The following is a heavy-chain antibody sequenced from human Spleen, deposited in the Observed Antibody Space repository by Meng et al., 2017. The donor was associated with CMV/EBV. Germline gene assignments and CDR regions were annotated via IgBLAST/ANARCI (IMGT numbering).Heavy chain of an antibody. CDR2: IYTSGST. V-gene: IGHV4-4*07. Sequence: QLPECGPGLVQPSQTLSRTCTVSGGSISSYYWSWIRQPDGKGLEWIGRIYTSGSTNYNPSLKSRVTMSVDTSKNQFSLKLSSVTAADTAVYYCAREVWFGEPPNYWGQGTLVTVSS. CDR3: AREVWFGEPPNY. J-gene: IGHJ4*02. CDR1: GGSISSYY. D-gene: IGHD3-10*01.